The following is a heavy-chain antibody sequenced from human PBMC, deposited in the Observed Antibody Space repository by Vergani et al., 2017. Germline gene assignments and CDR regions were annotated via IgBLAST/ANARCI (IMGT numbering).Heavy chain of an antibody. CDR2: ISAYNGNT. D-gene: IGHD2-2*01. CDR3: ATPVRLGCSSTSCFEDYFDY. J-gene: IGHJ4*02. Sequence: QVQLVQSGAEVKKPGASVKVSCKASGYTFTSYGISWVRQAPGQGLEWMGWISAYNGNTNYAQKLQGRVTMTTDTSTSTAYMELRSLRSDDTAVYYCATPVRLGCSSTSCFEDYFDYWGQGTLVTVSS. CDR1: GYTFTSYG. V-gene: IGHV1-18*01.